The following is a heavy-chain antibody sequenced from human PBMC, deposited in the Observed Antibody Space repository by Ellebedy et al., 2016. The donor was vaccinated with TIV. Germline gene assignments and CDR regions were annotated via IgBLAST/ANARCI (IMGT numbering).Heavy chain of an antibody. CDR3: ARMSQYQLPRNYYYYGMDV. J-gene: IGHJ6*02. V-gene: IGHV1-69*05. D-gene: IGHD2-2*01. CDR2: IIPIFGTA. Sequence: AASVKVSCKASGGTFSSYAISWVRQAPGQGLEWMGGIIPIFGTANYAQKFQGRVTITRNTSISTAYMELSSLRSEDTAVYYCARMSQYQLPRNYYYYGMDVWGQGTTVTVSS. CDR1: GGTFSSYA.